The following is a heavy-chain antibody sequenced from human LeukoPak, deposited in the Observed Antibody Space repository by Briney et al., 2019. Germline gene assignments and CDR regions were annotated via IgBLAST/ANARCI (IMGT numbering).Heavy chain of an antibody. J-gene: IGHJ4*02. D-gene: IGHD7-27*01. CDR2: INSDGSTT. V-gene: IGHV3-74*03. CDR3: GRDDWGSLNY. CDR1: GFTFSTSW. Sequence: GGSLRLSCAASGFTFSTSWMHWVRQAPGKGLVWVARINSDGSTTTHADSVKGRFTISRDNARNTLYLQMNSLRAEDTAVYYCGRDDWGSLNYWGQGTLVTVSS.